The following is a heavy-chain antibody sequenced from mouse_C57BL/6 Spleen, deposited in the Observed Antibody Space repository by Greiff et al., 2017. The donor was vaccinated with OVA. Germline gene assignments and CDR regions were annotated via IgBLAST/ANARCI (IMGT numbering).Heavy chain of an antibody. CDR3: ARSGGYYFDY. J-gene: IGHJ2*01. Sequence: VQLQQSGAELVRPGSSVKLSCKASGYTFTSYWMHWVKQRPIQGLDWIGNIDPSDSETHYNQKFKDKATLTVDKSSSTAYMQLSSLTSEDAAVYYCARSGGYYFDYWGQGTTLTVSS. V-gene: IGHV1-52*01. CDR1: GYTFTSYW. D-gene: IGHD1-3*01. CDR2: IDPSDSET.